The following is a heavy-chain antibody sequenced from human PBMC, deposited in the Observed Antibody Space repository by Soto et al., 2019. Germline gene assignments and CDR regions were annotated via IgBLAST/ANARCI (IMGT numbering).Heavy chain of an antibody. CDR2: ISYDGSNK. CDR3: AKDVHYYSYYGMDV. Sequence: GGSLRLSCAASGFTFSSYGMHWVRQAPGKGLEWVAVISYDGSNKYYADSVKGRFTISRDNSKNTLYLQMNSLRAEDTAVYYCAKDVHYYSYYGMDVWGQGTTVTVSS. CDR1: GFTFSSYG. D-gene: IGHD3-10*02. V-gene: IGHV3-30*18. J-gene: IGHJ6*02.